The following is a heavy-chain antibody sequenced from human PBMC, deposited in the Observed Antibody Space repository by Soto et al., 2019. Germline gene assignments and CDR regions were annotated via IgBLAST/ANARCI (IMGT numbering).Heavy chain of an antibody. CDR1: GVTFSSYA. V-gene: IGHV3-23*01. CDR3: AKVRPAFYDFWSGYPFDY. CDR2: ISGSGGST. J-gene: IGHJ4*02. D-gene: IGHD3-3*01. Sequence: GGALRLSCAASGVTFSSYAMSWVRQAPGKGLEWVSAISGSGGSTYYADSVKGRFTISRDNSKNTLYLQMNSLRAEDTAVYYCAKVRPAFYDFWSGYPFDYWGQGT.